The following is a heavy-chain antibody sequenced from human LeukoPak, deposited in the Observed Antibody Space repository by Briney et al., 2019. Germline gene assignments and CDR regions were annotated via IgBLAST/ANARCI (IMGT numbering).Heavy chain of an antibody. Sequence: PSETLSLTCAVSGGSISSSNWWSWVRQPPGKGLEWIGGIYHSGSTNYNPSLKSRVTISVDKSKNQFSLKLSSVTAADTAVYYCARGMKYYYGSGSYLDYWGQGTLVTVSS. D-gene: IGHD3-10*01. CDR2: IYHSGST. V-gene: IGHV4-4*02. CDR1: GGSISSSNW. J-gene: IGHJ4*02. CDR3: ARGMKYYYGSGSYLDY.